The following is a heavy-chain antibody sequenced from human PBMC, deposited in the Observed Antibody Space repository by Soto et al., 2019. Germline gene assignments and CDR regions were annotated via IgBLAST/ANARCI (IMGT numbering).Heavy chain of an antibody. V-gene: IGHV1-8*02. CDR1: GYTFTSYD. J-gene: IGHJ6*03. D-gene: IGHD3-3*01. Sequence: KVSCKASGYTFTSYDINWVRQATGQGLEWMGWMNPNGGNTSYAQKFQGRVTMTRDTSTSTVYMELSSLRSGDTAVYYCAREMSDNDFWSGYYWGAGFYYMDVWGKGTTVTVSS. CDR2: MNPNGGNT. CDR3: AREMSDNDFWSGYYWGAGFYYMDV.